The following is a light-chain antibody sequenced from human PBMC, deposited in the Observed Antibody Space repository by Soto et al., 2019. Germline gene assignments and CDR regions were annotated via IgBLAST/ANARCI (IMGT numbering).Light chain of an antibody. J-gene: IGKJ2*01. Sequence: EIVMTQSPATLSVSPGERATLSCRASQSVSINLAWYHQKPGLAPRLLIYDASTRATGIPARFGGSGSGTEFTLTISSLQSEDFAVYYCQQRSSRPPMYTVGQGTKVDSK. CDR2: DAS. V-gene: IGKV3-15*01. CDR3: QQRSSRPPMYT. CDR1: QSVSIN.